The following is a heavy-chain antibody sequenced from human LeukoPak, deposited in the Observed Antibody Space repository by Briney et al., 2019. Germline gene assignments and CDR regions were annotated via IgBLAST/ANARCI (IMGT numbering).Heavy chain of an antibody. V-gene: IGHV3-23*01. CDR3: AKGETIFGVVIPPFYFDY. CDR1: GFTFSSYA. Sequence: GGSLRLSCAASGFTFSSYAMSWVRQAPGKGLEWVSAISGSGGSTYYADSVKGRFTISRDNSKNTLYLQLNSLRAEDTAVYYCAKGETIFGVVIPPFYFDYWGQGTLVTVSS. J-gene: IGHJ4*02. D-gene: IGHD3-3*01. CDR2: ISGSGGST.